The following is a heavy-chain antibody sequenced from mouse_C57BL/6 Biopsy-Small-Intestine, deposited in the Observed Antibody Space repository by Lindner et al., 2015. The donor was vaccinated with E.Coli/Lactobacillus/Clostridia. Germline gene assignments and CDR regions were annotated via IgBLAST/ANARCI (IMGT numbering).Heavy chain of an antibody. V-gene: IGHV1-14*01. CDR3: ARGYYSYYSYSWFAY. CDR1: GYTFTNYV. CDR2: INPYNDGT. J-gene: IGHJ3*01. Sequence: VQLQESGPELVKPGASVKMSCKASGYTFTNYVMHWVKQKPGQGLEWIGYINPYNDGTKYNEKFKGKATLTSDKSSSTAYMELSSLTSEDSAVYYCARGYYSYYSYSWFAYWGQGTLVTVSA. D-gene: IGHD2-12*01.